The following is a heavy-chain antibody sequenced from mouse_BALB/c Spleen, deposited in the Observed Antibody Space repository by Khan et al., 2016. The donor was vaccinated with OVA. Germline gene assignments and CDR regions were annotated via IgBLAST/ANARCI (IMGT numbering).Heavy chain of an antibody. CDR3: GILL. V-gene: IGHV6-6*02. J-gene: IGHJ2*01. CDR1: GFTFSNYW. Sequence: EVKLEESGGGLVQPGGSMKLSCVASGFTFSNYWMNWVRQSPEKGLEWVAEIILTSDDFVTHYAESVKGRFLISRADSKSSFYLQMDNSRAEDTGIYYCGILLWGQGTTLTVSS. CDR2: IILTSDDFVT.